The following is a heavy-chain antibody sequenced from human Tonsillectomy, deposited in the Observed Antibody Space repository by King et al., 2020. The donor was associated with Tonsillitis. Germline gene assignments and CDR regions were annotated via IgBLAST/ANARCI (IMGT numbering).Heavy chain of an antibody. CDR2: ISSDGSHR. J-gene: IGHJ4*02. CDR3: ARPPAYYYGSDIYFDY. Sequence: QLVQSGGGVVQPGKSLRLSCAASGFTFSSFAVHWVRQTPGKGLEWVAIISSDGSHRDYADSVKGRFTISRDNSKNTIYLQMNSLRAEDTAVYYCARPPAYYYGSDIYFDYWGQGTLVTVSS. V-gene: IGHV3-30-3*01. D-gene: IGHD3-10*01. CDR1: GFTFSSFA.